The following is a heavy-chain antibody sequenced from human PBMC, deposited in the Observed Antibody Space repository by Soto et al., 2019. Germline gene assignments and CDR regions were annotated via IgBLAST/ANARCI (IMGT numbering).Heavy chain of an antibody. Sequence: GGSLRLSCAASGFTFISYAMHWVRQAPGKGLEWVAVISFDGSTEYYADSVKGRFTISRDNSKNTVYLQMNSLRSEDMAVYYCARSRHGSGSYTHFYYGLDVWGQGTTVTVSS. V-gene: IGHV3-30-3*01. J-gene: IGHJ6*02. CDR3: ARSRHGSGSYTHFYYGLDV. CDR2: ISFDGSTE. CDR1: GFTFISYA. D-gene: IGHD3-10*01.